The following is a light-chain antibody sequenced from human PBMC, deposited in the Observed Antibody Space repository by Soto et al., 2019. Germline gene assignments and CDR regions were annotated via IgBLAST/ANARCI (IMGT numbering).Light chain of an antibody. Sequence: EIVLTQSPGTLSLSPGERATLSCRASQSVSSSYLAWYQQKPGQAPRLLIYGASSRATGIPDRFSGSGSGTDFTLTSSRLEPEDFAVFYFQQYGSSPFTFGPGTTVDIK. V-gene: IGKV3-20*01. CDR3: QQYGSSPFT. J-gene: IGKJ3*01. CDR2: GAS. CDR1: QSVSSSY.